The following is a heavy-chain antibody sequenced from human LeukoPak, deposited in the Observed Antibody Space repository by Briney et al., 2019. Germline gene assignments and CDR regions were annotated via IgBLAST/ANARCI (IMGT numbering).Heavy chain of an antibody. V-gene: IGHV1-24*01. CDR1: GYTLAELS. CDR2: FDPDDEKT. CDR3: ATGTLQYLEWLFDAYDI. Sequence: ASVTVSCTVSGYTLAELSIQWVRQAPGQGLEWMGGFDPDDEKTIYAQRFEDRVTMSEDTSTDTAYMGLSSLTSEDTAVYYCATGTLQYLEWLFDAYDIWGQGKMLTVSS. J-gene: IGHJ3*02. D-gene: IGHD3-3*01.